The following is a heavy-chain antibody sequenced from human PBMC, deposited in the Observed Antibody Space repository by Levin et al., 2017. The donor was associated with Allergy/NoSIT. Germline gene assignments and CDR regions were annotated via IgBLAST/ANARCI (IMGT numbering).Heavy chain of an antibody. D-gene: IGHD6-13*01. CDR1: GFTFSSYS. CDR3: ARDLARIAAIRVQYAFDS. Sequence: GGSLRLSCAASGFTFSSYSMNWVRQAPGKGLEWVSSISSSSSYIYYADSVKGRFTISRDNAKNSLYLQMNSLRAEDTAVYYCARDLARIAAIRVQYAFDSWGQGKMVTVSS. V-gene: IGHV3-21*01. J-gene: IGHJ3*02. CDR2: ISSSSSYI.